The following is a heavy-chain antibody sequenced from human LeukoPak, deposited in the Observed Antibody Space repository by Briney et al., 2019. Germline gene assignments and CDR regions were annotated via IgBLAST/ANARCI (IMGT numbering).Heavy chain of an antibody. D-gene: IGHD3-22*01. CDR2: ISDSGGRA. Sequence: GGSLRLSCAVSGITLSNYGMTWVRQAPGKGLEWVTGISDSGGRANFADSVKGRFTISRDNPKNTLYLQMNSLRAEDTAVYFCAKRGVVIRVILVGFHKEAYYFDSWGQGALVTVSS. V-gene: IGHV3-23*01. J-gene: IGHJ4*02. CDR1: GITLSNYG. CDR3: AKRGVVIRVILVGFHKEAYYFDS.